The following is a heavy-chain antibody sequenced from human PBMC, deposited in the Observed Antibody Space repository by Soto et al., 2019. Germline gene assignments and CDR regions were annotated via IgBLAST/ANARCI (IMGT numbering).Heavy chain of an antibody. J-gene: IGHJ5*02. CDR1: GAALNSGNYY. CDR3: ARLRIATNNYKWFDP. CDR2: IYVTGAD. V-gene: IGHV4-31*03. D-gene: IGHD2-21*01. Sequence: ASETLSLTCSVSGAALNSGNYYWSWIRQVPGKGLEWIGHIYVTGADDYNPSLRDRITISQDTSERQFSLNLRLVTAADTAVYYCARLRIATNNYKWFDPWGQGTLVTVSS.